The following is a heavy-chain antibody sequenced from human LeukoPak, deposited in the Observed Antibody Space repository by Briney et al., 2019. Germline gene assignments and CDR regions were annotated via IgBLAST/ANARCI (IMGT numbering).Heavy chain of an antibody. Sequence: GGSLRLSCEASGITVDINYMTWVRQAPGKGLEWVSLIYPTGKTLYADSVKDRFTISRDSSKNTVYLHMNSLRAGDTAVYFCARGASHDSSPYLDSFDVWGRGTMVTVAS. V-gene: IGHV3-66*01. D-gene: IGHD6-19*01. CDR3: ARGASHDSSPYLDSFDV. CDR2: IYPTGKT. CDR1: GITVDINY. J-gene: IGHJ3*01.